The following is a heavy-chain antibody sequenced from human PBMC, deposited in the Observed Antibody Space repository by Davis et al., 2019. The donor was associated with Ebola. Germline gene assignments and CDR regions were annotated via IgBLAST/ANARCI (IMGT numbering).Heavy chain of an antibody. D-gene: IGHD6-13*01. V-gene: IGHV3-43D*03. J-gene: IGHJ6*02. Sequence: GESLKISCAASGFTFDDYAMHWVRQAPGKGLEWVSLITWNGDALYYQDSVKGRFTISRDNSRNSLYLQMNSLRPEASALYYCAKDFGYKGSWYGGADVWGQGTTVTVSS. CDR1: GFTFDDYA. CDR2: ITWNGDAL. CDR3: AKDFGYKGSWYGGADV.